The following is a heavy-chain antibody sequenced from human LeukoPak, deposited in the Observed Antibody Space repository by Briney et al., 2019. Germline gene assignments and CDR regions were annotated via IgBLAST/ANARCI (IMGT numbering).Heavy chain of an antibody. V-gene: IGHV4-59*01. CDR2: IHYTGFT. CDR3: ARYSGTHYVY. Sequence: SETLSLTCAVPGGSITGYFWGWIRQPPGKGLEWIGYIHYTGFTSYNASLKSRITISVDTSMNQFSLNLNSVTAADTAVYYCARYSGTHYVYWGQGTLVTVSS. D-gene: IGHD1-26*01. J-gene: IGHJ4*02. CDR1: GGSITGYF.